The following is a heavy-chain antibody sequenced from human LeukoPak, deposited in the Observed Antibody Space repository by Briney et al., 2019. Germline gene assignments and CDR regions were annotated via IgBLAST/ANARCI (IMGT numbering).Heavy chain of an antibody. J-gene: IGHJ4*02. V-gene: IGHV3-23*01. CDR3: ARGSGWLYFDC. Sequence: GGSLRLSCAASGFTFSSYAMRWVRQAPGKVLEWVSTISDSVTSTYYADSVKGRFTISRDNSKNTLYLQMNSLRAEHTAVYYCARGSGWLYFDCWGQGTLVTVSS. CDR1: GFTFSSYA. D-gene: IGHD6-19*01. CDR2: ISDSVTST.